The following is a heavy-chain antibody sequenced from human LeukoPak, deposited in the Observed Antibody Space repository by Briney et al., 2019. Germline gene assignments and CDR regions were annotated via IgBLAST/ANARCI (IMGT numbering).Heavy chain of an antibody. V-gene: IGHV4-61*02. CDR3: ARDTAYTIFGVVIDYWYFDL. D-gene: IGHD3-3*01. CDR2: IYTSGST. CDR1: GGSISSGSYY. J-gene: IGHJ2*01. Sequence: SQTLSLTRTVSGGSISSGSYYWSWIRQPAGKGLEWIGRIYTSGSTNYNPSLKSRVTISVDTSKNQFSLKLSSVTAADTAVYYCARDTAYTIFGVVIDYWYFDLWGRGTLVTVSS.